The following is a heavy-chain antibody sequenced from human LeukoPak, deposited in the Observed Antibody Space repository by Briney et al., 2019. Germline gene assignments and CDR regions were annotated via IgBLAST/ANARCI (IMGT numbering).Heavy chain of an antibody. V-gene: IGHV4-31*03. CDR2: IFYNGVS. Sequence: SQTLSLTCTVSGDSMTSGGYLWSWIRQHPGKGLEWIGYIFYNGVSYCDPSLQSRLTISVDTSQRQFSLRMTSLTAADTAVYYCARLTCSGSSCSVGGGFDVWGQGTVVTVSS. J-gene: IGHJ3*01. CDR1: GDSMTSGGYL. CDR3: ARLTCSGSSCSVGGGFDV. D-gene: IGHD2-2*01.